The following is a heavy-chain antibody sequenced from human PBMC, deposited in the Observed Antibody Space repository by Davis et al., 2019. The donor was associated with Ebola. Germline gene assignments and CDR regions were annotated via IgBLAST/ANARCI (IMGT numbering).Heavy chain of an antibody. CDR3: ARRRYSESYLDD. CDR1: GFTFSSYG. Sequence: PGGSLRLSCAASGFTFSSYGMHWVRLAPGKGLEWVALISDDGSNKYYADSVKGRFTISRDNSKNTLYLQMNSLRAEDTAVYYCARRRYSESYLDDWGQGTLVTVSS. CDR2: ISDDGSNK. V-gene: IGHV3-30*03. D-gene: IGHD1-26*01. J-gene: IGHJ4*02.